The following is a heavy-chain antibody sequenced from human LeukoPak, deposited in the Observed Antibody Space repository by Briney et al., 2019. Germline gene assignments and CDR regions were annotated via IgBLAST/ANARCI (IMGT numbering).Heavy chain of an antibody. V-gene: IGHV3-20*04. CDR3: ARAKSSSSYYYYYYMDV. Sequence: PGGSLRLSCAASGFTFDDYGMSWVRHVPGKGLEWVSGINWNGGSTGYADSVKGRFTISRDNAKNSLYLQMNSLRAEDTALYYCARAKSSSSYYYYYYMDVWGKGTTVTVSS. J-gene: IGHJ6*03. CDR2: INWNGGST. D-gene: IGHD6-6*01. CDR1: GFTFDDYG.